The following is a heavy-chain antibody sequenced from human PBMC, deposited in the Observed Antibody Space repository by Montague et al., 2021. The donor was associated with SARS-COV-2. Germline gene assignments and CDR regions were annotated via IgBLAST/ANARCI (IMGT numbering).Heavy chain of an antibody. CDR3: ASHPVFQQLYS. J-gene: IGHJ4*02. CDR1: GASVSSINW. V-gene: IGHV4-4*02. Sequence: SETLSLTCAVSGASVSSINWWSWVRQPPGRGLEWIAEIHHTGIINFNPSLRSRGLISLDPSKNQFSLTLNSVTAADTATYYCASHPVFQQLYSWGQGTLVSVS. CDR2: IHHTGII. D-gene: IGHD6-13*01.